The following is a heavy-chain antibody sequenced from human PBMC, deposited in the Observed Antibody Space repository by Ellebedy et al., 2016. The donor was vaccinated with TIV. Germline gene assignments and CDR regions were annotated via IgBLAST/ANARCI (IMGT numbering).Heavy chain of an antibody. Sequence: AASVKVSCKASGYTFTSYAMHWVRQAPGKGLEWMGGFDPEDGETIYAQKLQGRLTMTRDTSTSTVYMELSSLRSEDTAVYYCARARSSGWLHTPDYWGQGLLVTVSS. V-gene: IGHV1-24*01. CDR3: ARARSSGWLHTPDY. CDR1: GYTFTSYA. J-gene: IGHJ4*02. CDR2: FDPEDGET. D-gene: IGHD6-19*01.